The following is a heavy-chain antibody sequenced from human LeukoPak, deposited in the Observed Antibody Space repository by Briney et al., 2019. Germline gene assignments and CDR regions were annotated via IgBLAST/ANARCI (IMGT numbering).Heavy chain of an antibody. D-gene: IGHD2-15*01. CDR1: GGSISSSSYY. CDR2: IYYSGST. CDR3: ARVAAKTVDY. V-gene: IGHV4-39*07. J-gene: IGHJ4*02. Sequence: SETLSLTCTVSGGSISSSSYYWGWIRQPPGKGLEWIGSIYYSGSTNYNPSLKSRVTISLDTSKNQFSLRLSSVTAADTAVYYCARVAAKTVDYWGQGTLVTVSS.